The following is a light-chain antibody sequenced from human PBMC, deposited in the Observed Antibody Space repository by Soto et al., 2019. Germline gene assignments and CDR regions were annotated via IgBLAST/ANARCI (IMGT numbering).Light chain of an antibody. CDR2: RAS. V-gene: IGKV1-12*01. CDR1: QGITSW. CDR3: QQTTTFPLT. J-gene: IGKJ4*01. Sequence: DIQMTQSPSSVSASVGDRVTITCRASQGITSWLAWYQQKPGKAPKLLIYRASNLQSGVPSRVSGSGSGTDFTLTIRGLQAADVATYYCQQTTTFPLTFGGGTKVEMK.